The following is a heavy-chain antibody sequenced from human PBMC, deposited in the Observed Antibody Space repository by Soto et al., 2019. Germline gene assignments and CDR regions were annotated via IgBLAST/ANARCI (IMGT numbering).Heavy chain of an antibody. J-gene: IGHJ6*02. Sequence: ASVKVSCQSSGYMFTDYYLPWVRQSPGHGLEWLGKINPSGGRTSLSQQFRGSVTMYAFPSIATASMELNMLTSGDTAVYYCARGESAHCSDGVCSLSDYSTMHGWGQGTTVTVSS. V-gene: IGHV1-2*04. CDR1: GYMFTDYY. D-gene: IGHD2-8*01. CDR3: ARGESAHCSDGVCSLSDYSTMHG. CDR2: INPSGGRT.